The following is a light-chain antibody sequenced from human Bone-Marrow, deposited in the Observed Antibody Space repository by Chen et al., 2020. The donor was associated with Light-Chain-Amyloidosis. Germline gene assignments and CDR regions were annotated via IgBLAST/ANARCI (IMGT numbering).Light chain of an antibody. J-gene: IGLJ2*01. CDR1: DLPTKY. CDR2: RDT. CDR3: QSADSSGTYEVI. V-gene: IGLV3-25*03. Sequence: SYELTQPPSVSVSPGQTARITCSGDDLPTKYAYWYQQKPGQAPVLVTHRDTERPSWIAERVSGSSSGTTATLTISGVQAEDEDDYHCQSADSSGTYEVIFGGGTKLTVL.